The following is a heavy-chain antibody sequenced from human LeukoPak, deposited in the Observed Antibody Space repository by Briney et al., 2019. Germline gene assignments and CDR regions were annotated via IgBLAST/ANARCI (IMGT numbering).Heavy chain of an antibody. CDR3: AREGYCSGGSCYPDY. CDR1: GFTFSSYA. CDR2: IYSGGST. D-gene: IGHD2-15*01. Sequence: PGGSLRLSCAASGFTFSSYAMSWVRQAPGKGLEWVSVIYSGGSTYYADSVKGRFTISRDNSKNTLYLQMNSLRAEDTAVYYCAREGYCSGGSCYPDYWGQGTLVTVSS. V-gene: IGHV3-53*01. J-gene: IGHJ4*02.